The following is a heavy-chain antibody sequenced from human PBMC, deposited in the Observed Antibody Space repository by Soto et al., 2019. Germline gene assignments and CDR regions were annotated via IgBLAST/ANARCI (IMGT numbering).Heavy chain of an antibody. CDR1: GYTFTSYG. V-gene: IGHV1-18*04. J-gene: IGHJ4*02. CDR3: ARKELGRWLHYDY. CDR2: ISAYNGNT. D-gene: IGHD5-12*01. Sequence: QVRLVQSGAEVKKPGASVKVSCKASGYTFTSYGISWVRQAPGQGLEWMGWISAYNGNTNYAQKLQGRVTITTDTSTSTAYMELRSLRSADTAVYYCARKELGRWLHYDYWGQGTLVTVSS.